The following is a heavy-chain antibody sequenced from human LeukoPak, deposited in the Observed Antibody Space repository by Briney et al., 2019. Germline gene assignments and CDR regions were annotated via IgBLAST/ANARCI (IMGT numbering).Heavy chain of an antibody. CDR2: IYYSGRT. CDR1: GDSISSYY. V-gene: IGHV4-59*01. Sequence: SETLSLTCTVSGDSISSYYWSWIRQPPGKGLEWIGSIYYSGRTNYNPSLKSRVTISVDTSKNHFSLKLSSVTAADTAVYYCARVPINYGDYYYYGMDVWGQGTTVSVSS. J-gene: IGHJ6*02. CDR3: ARVPINYGDYYYYGMDV. D-gene: IGHD4-17*01.